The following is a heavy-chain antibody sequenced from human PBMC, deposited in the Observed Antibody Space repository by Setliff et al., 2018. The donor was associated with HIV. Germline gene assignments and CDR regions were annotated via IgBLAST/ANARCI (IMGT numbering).Heavy chain of an antibody. CDR2: MNPDSGNT. CDR3: ARTRSGGSSVYYYYYMDV. V-gene: IGHV1-8*01. J-gene: IGHJ6*03. D-gene: IGHD2-15*01. CDR1: GYTSTSYD. Sequence: ASVKVSCKASGYTSTSYDINWVRQATGQGLEWMGWMNPDSGNTGSAQNFQGRLTITWNTTISTAYMELGSLGFDDTAVYFCARTRSGGSSVYYYYYMDVWGQGTAVTSP.